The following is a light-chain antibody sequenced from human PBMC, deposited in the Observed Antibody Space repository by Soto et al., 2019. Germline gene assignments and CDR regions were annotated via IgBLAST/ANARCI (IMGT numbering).Light chain of an antibody. Sequence: QSVLTQPPSASGSPGQSVNISCTGTSSDVGGYNYDSWYQHHPDKAPKLIIYEVYKQPSGFPDRFSGSKSGNTASLTVSGLQAEDEAEYYCSSYAASDSFLVFGGGTKLTVL. J-gene: IGLJ2*01. V-gene: IGLV2-8*01. CDR1: SSDVGGYNY. CDR3: SSYAASDSFLV. CDR2: EVY.